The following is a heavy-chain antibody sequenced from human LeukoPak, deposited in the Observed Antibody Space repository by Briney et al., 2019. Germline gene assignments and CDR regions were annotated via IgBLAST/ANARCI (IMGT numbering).Heavy chain of an antibody. J-gene: IGHJ6*02. V-gene: IGHV3-30*18. CDR3: AKGQMATDYCYDMDV. CDR2: ISFDGINK. D-gene: IGHD5-24*01. CDR1: GFTFSSYC. Sequence: GGSLRLSCAASGFTFSSYCMHWVRQAPGKGLEWIALISFDGINKYYADSVKGRFTISRDNSKNTLYLQMNSLRAEDTAIYYGAKGQMATDYCYDMDVWGQGTMVTVSS.